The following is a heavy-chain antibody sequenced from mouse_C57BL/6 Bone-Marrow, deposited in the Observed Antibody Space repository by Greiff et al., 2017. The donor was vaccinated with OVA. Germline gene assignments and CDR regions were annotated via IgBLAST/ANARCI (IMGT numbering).Heavy chain of an antibody. CDR2: IYPRSGNP. J-gene: IGHJ3*01. CDR3: ARGEEVTTCAY. V-gene: IGHV1-81*01. Sequence: QVHVKQSGAELARPGASVKLSCKASGYTFTSYGISWVKQRTGQGLEWIGEIYPRSGNPYYNEKFKGKATLTADKSSSTAYMELRSLTSEDSAVYFCARGEEVTTCAYWGQGTLVTVSA. CDR1: GYTFTSYG. D-gene: IGHD2-2*01.